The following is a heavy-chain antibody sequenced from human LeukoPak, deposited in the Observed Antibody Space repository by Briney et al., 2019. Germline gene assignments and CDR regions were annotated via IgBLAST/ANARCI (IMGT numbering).Heavy chain of an antibody. CDR2: ISYDGSDT. J-gene: IGHJ4*02. CDR3: AKAVDAGGFYPYYFHY. D-gene: IGHD3-3*01. Sequence: PGGSLRLSCAASGFTFSSYVMSWVRQAPGKGLEWVALISYDGSDTYYTPSVKGRFTVSRDSSKNTLYLQMNSLRTEDTAVYYCAKAVDAGGFYPYYFHYWGQGTLVTVSS. CDR1: GFTFSSYV. V-gene: IGHV3-30*18.